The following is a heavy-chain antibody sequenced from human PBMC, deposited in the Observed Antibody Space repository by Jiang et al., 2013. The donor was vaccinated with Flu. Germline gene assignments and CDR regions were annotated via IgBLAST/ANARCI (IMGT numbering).Heavy chain of an antibody. D-gene: IGHD4-17*01. CDR3: ARLPPDDYGDLRLGY. CDR1: GYSFTSYW. J-gene: IGHJ4*02. CDR2: IYPGDSDT. Sequence: GAEVKKPGESLKISCKGSGYSFTSYWIGWVRQMPGKGLEWMGIIYPGDSDTRYSPSFQGQVTISADRSISTAYLQWSSLKASDTAMYYCARLPPDDYGDLRLGYWGQGTLVTVSS. V-gene: IGHV5-51*03.